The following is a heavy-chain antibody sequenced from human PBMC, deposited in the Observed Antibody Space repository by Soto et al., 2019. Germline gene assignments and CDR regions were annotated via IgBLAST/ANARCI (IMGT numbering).Heavy chain of an antibody. V-gene: IGHV3-23*01. J-gene: IGHJ4*02. CDR1: GFTFSSFA. CDR3: ASGGLHGYTNGGLSYFHS. D-gene: IGHD5-18*01. CDR2: ISGSGGST. Sequence: EMQLLESGGGLVQPGGSLRLSCAASGFTFSSFAMSWVRQAPGKGLDWVSAISGSGGSTYSADSVKGRFTISRDNSRSTLYLQMNSLRVEDTAVYYCASGGLHGYTNGGLSYFHSWGQGTLVTVSS.